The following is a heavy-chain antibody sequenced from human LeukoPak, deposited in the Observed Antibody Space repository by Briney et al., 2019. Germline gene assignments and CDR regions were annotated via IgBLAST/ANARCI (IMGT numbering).Heavy chain of an antibody. D-gene: IGHD3-10*01. CDR3: ASRMVRGAYNWFDP. CDR1: GYTFTSYY. Sequence: ASVKVSCKASGYTFTSYYMHWVRQAPGQGLEWMGIINPSGGSTSYAQKFQGRVTMTTDTSTSTAYMELRSLRSDDTAVYYCASRMVRGAYNWFDPWGQGTLVTVSS. J-gene: IGHJ5*02. CDR2: INPSGGST. V-gene: IGHV1-46*01.